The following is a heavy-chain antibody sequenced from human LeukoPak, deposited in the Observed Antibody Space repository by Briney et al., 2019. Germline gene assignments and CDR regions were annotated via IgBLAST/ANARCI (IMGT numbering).Heavy chain of an antibody. D-gene: IGHD1-1*01. Sequence: PSETLSLTCTVSGGSISSYYWSWIRQPPGKGLEWIGYIYYSGSTNYNPSLKSRVTISVDTSKNQFSLKLSSVTAADTAVYYCARQLGFDAFDIWGQGTMVTVPS. CDR2: IYYSGST. J-gene: IGHJ3*02. CDR1: GGSISSYY. V-gene: IGHV4-59*01. CDR3: ARQLGFDAFDI.